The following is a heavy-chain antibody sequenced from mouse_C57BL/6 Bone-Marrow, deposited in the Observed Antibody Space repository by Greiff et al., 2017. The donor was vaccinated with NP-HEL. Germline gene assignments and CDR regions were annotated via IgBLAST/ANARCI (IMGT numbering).Heavy chain of an antibody. Sequence: EVQLVESEGGLVQPGSSMKLSCTASGFTFSDYYMAWVRQVPEKGLEWVANINYDGSSTYYLDSLMSRFIISRDNAKNILYLQMSSLKSEDTATYYCARAYYDGFLWFAYWGQGTLVTVSA. CDR3: ARAYYDGFLWFAY. J-gene: IGHJ3*01. V-gene: IGHV5-16*01. D-gene: IGHD2-3*01. CDR1: GFTFSDYY. CDR2: INYDGSST.